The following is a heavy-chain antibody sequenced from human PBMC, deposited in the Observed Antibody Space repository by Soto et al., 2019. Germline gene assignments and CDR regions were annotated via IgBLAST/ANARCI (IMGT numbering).Heavy chain of an antibody. V-gene: IGHV1-69*13. CDR2: IIPIFGTA. J-gene: IGHJ4*02. Sequence: ASVKVSCKASGGTFSSYAISWVRQAPGQGLEWMGGIIPIFGTANYAQKFQGRVTITADESTSTAYMELSSLRSEDTAVDYWARMYSSSSGFDYWGQGTLVTVSS. D-gene: IGHD6-6*01. CDR1: GGTFSSYA. CDR3: ARMYSSSSGFDY.